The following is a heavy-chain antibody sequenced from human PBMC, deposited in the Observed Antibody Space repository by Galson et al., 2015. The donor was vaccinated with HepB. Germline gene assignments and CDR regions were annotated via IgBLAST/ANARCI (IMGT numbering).Heavy chain of an antibody. J-gene: IGHJ6*02. CDR2: ISGNGGST. D-gene: IGHD2-15*01. V-gene: IGHV3-23*01. CDR1: GFTFSNYA. Sequence: SLRLSCAASGFTFSNYAMAWVRQAPGKGLEWVSTISGNGGSTYYADSVQGRFTISRDPSKNTLYLQMNSLRAEDTAVYYCAKGAYRRGDPAGRIRSYSYYYGMDVWGQGTTVTVSS. CDR3: AKGAYRRGDPAGRIRSYSYYYGMDV.